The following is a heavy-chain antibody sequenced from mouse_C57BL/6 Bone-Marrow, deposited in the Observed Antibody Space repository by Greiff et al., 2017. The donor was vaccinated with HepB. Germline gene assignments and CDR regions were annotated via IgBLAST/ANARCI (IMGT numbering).Heavy chain of an antibody. D-gene: IGHD2-2*01. CDR2: IDPTSGGT. CDR1: GYTFTSYW. V-gene: IGHV1-72*01. J-gene: IGHJ3*01. Sequence: QVHVQQPGAELVKPGASVKLSCKASGYTFTSYWMHWVKQRPGRGLEWIGRIDPTSGGTKYNEKFKSKATLTVDKPSSTAYMQLSSLTSEDSAVYYCAREGYGSAWFAYGGQGTRVTVSA. CDR3: AREGYGSAWFAY.